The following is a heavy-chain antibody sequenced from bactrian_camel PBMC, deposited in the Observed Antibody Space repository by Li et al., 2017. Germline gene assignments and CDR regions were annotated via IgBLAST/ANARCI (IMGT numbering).Heavy chain of an antibody. D-gene: IGHD5*01. V-gene: IGHV3S55*01. CDR2: ISNGLTT. CDR1: GVPFVDSN. J-gene: IGHJ7*01. Sequence: HVQLVESGGGSVQTGGSLRLSCTVSGVPFVDSNMNWCRQAAGVECELVSSISNGLTTYYAESVEGRFTTSLDTAKSMFYLQMNSLAPEDTAVYYCGVDLGLRRDAACDGMDYGGKGTQVTVS.